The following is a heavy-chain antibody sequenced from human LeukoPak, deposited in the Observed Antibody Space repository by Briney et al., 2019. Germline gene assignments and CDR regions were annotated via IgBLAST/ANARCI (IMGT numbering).Heavy chain of an antibody. J-gene: IGHJ4*02. Sequence: GGSLRLSCAASGFTFSSYALNWVRQAPGKGLEWLSYISSSGTTIYCADSVKGRFTISRDNAKNSLYLQMNSLRAEDTAVYYCARDPGPPYYFDYWGQGTLVTVSS. CDR2: ISSSGTTI. CDR1: GFTFSSYA. V-gene: IGHV3-48*03. CDR3: ARDPGPPYYFDY.